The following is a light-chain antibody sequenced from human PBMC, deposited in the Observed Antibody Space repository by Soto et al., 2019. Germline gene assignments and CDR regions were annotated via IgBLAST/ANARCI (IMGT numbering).Light chain of an antibody. CDR3: QQFGNYGNSPLFS. J-gene: IGKJ2*03. Sequence: EIVLTQSPGTLSLSPGERATLSCRASQSVSRNHLAWYQQKPGQAPRLLIYGASSRATGIADRFSGSGSGTDFTLTISRLEPEDFAVYYCQQFGNYGNSPLFSFGQGTKLEIK. CDR1: QSVSRNH. CDR2: GAS. V-gene: IGKV3-20*01.